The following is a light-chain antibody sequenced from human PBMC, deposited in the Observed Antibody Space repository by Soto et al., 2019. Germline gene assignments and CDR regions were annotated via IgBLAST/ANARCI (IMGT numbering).Light chain of an antibody. J-gene: IGLJ1*01. Sequence: QSVLTQPPSASGSPGQAVTISCTGTSRDIGGYDFVSWYQVRPGEAPQLIIYNVNGRPSGVPRRFSGSKSGNTASLTVSGLQAVDEADYYCSSYSDTNISVFGTGTKGTVL. CDR1: SRDIGGYDF. CDR3: SSYSDTNISV. V-gene: IGLV2-8*01. CDR2: NVN.